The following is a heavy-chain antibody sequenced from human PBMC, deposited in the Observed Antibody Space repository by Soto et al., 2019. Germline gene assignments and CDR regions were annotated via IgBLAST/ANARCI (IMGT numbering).Heavy chain of an antibody. D-gene: IGHD4-17*01. CDR1: GFSFSSYA. CDR3: AKVLREGLRTYDD. V-gene: IGHV3-23*01. J-gene: IGHJ4*02. Sequence: GGSLRLSCAASGFSFSSYALSWVRQAPGKGLEWVSAISTSGSTYYADSVKGRFTISRGNSKNTLYLQMNSLRAEDTAVYYCAKVLREGLRTYDDWGQGTLVTVSS. CDR2: ISTSGST.